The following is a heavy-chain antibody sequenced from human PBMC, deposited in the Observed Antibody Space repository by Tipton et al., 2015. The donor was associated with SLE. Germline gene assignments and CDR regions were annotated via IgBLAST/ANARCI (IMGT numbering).Heavy chain of an antibody. D-gene: IGHD4-17*01. CDR3: ARAYGDYDAFDI. V-gene: IGHV4-59*11. CDR1: GDSISRHY. Sequence: TLSLTCTVSGDSISRHYWSWIRQPPGKGLEWIGYMSYSGSTKYNPSLKTRVSISVDTSRNQLSLKLSSVTAADTAVYYCARAYGDYDAFDIWGQGTMVTVSS. J-gene: IGHJ3*02. CDR2: MSYSGST.